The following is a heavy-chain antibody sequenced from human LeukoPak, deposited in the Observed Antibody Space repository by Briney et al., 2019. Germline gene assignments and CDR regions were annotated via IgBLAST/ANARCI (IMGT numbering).Heavy chain of an antibody. CDR2: INHSGST. V-gene: IGHV4-34*01. D-gene: IGHD6-13*01. J-gene: IGHJ4*02. Sequence: PSETLPLTCAVYGGSFSGYYWSWIRQPPGKGLEWIGEINHSGSTNYNPSLKSRVTISVDTSKNQFSLKLSSVTAADTAVYYCARGSSSWYGSLFDYWGQGTLVTVSS. CDR3: ARGSSSWYGSLFDY. CDR1: GGSFSGYY.